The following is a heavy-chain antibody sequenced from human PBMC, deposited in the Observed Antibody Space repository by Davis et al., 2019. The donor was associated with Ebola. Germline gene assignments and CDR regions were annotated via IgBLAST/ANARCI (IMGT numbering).Heavy chain of an antibody. CDR2: INHSGST. CDR3: ARALGTYYYDSSGYYSKYYFDY. CDR1: GGSFSGYY. D-gene: IGHD3-22*01. Sequence: SETLSLTCAVYGGSFSGYYWSWIRQPPGEGLEWIGEINHSGSTNYNPSLKSRVTISVDTSKNQFSLKLSSVTAADTAVYYCARALGTYYYDSSGYYSKYYFDYWGQGTLVTVSS. V-gene: IGHV4-34*01. J-gene: IGHJ4*02.